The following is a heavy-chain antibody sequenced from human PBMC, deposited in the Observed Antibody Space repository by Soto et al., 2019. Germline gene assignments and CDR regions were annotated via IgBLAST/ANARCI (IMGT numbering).Heavy chain of an antibody. J-gene: IGHJ4*02. CDR1: GFTFSNYV. CDR3: ARGGSSSSAFVTC. V-gene: IGHV3-33*01. D-gene: IGHD6-6*01. Sequence: QVQLVESGGDVVQPGRSLRLSCAASGFTFSNYVMHWVRQAPGKGLEWVAVIWYDGSNKYYADFVKGRFTISRDNSKNMLYLQMDSLRAEDTAVYYCARGGSSSSAFVTCWCQGTLVTVSS. CDR2: IWYDGSNK.